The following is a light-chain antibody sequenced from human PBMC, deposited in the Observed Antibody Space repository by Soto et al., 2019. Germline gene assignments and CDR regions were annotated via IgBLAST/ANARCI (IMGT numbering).Light chain of an antibody. Sequence: DIQMTQSPSSLSASVGDRVTITCRASQGIREDLGWYQQKPGEPPKRLIYAASNLHSGVPSRFSGSGSGTEFTLTISSLQPDDFATYYCLQHNTYPYTFGQGTKLEI. CDR3: LQHNTYPYT. CDR2: AAS. V-gene: IGKV1-17*01. CDR1: QGIRED. J-gene: IGKJ2*01.